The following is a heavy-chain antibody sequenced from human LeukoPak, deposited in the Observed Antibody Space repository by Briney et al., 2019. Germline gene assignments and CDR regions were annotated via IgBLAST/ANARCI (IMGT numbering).Heavy chain of an antibody. CDR1: GYTLTELS. D-gene: IGHD3-22*01. CDR2: FDPEDGET. Sequence: ASVKVSCKVSGYTLTELSMHWVRQAPGKGLEWMGGFDPEDGETIYAQKFQGRVTMTEDTSTDTAYMELSSLRSEDTAVYYCATXXXDSSGYIWNGFDYWGQGTLVTVSS. J-gene: IGHJ4*02. V-gene: IGHV1-24*01. CDR3: ATXXXDSSGYIWNGFDY.